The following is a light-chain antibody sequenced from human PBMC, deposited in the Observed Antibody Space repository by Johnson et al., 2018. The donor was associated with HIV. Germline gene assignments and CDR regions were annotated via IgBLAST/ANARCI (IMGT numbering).Light chain of an antibody. Sequence: QSVLTQPPSVSAAPGQKVTISCSGSSFNIGNNYVSWYQQLPGTAPKLLIYDNNKRPSGIPDRFSGSKSGTSATLGITGLQTGDEADYYCGTWDSSLSAYVFGTGTKVTFL. CDR3: GTWDSSLSAYV. CDR1: SFNIGNNY. J-gene: IGLJ1*01. V-gene: IGLV1-51*01. CDR2: DNN.